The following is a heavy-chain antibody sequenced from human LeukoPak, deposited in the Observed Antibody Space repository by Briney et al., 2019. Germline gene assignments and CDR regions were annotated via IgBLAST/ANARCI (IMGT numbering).Heavy chain of an antibody. Sequence: GGSLRLSCAASGFTFSSYWMHWVRQAPGKGLVWVSRINTDGSSTSYADSVKGRFTISRDNSKNTLYLQMNSLRAEDTAVYYCAKRTMSSSWYRGFDYWGQGTLVTVSS. V-gene: IGHV3-74*01. CDR1: GFTFSSYW. D-gene: IGHD6-13*01. CDR2: INTDGSST. J-gene: IGHJ4*02. CDR3: AKRTMSSSWYRGFDY.